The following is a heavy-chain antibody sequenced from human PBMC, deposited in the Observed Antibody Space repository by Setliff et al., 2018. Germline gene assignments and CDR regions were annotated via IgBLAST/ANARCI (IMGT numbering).Heavy chain of an antibody. V-gene: IGHV4-61*09. Sequence: SETLSLTCTVSGGSVGSDFSYWTWIRQSDGKGLEWIGQIYTTWSTNYNPSLKSRVTISLDVSMNQFSLRLTSVTAADTAVYYCARVTGFFYVDAWGKGTTVTVSS. D-gene: IGHD3-3*01. CDR2: IYTTWST. CDR3: ARVTGFFYVDA. J-gene: IGHJ6*03. CDR1: GGSVGSDFSY.